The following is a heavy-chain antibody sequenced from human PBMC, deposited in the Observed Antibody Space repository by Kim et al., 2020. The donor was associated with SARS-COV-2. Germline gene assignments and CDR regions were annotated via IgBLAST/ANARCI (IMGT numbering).Heavy chain of an antibody. CDR3: AKSPTPATYYDYVWGSLSGTVLDY. V-gene: IGHV3-23*01. CDR2: ISGSGGST. Sequence: GGSLRLSCAASGLTFSSYAMSWVRQAPGKGLEWVSAISGSGGSTYYADSVKGRFTISRDNSKNTLYLQMNSLRAEDTAVYYCAKSPTPATYYDYVWGSLSGTVLDYWGQGTLVTVSS. CDR1: GLTFSSYA. D-gene: IGHD3-16*01. J-gene: IGHJ4*02.